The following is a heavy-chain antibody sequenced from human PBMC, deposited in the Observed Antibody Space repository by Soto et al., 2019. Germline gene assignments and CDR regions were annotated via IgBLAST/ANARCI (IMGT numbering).Heavy chain of an antibody. CDR3: VRATGASTNYFDY. D-gene: IGHD7-27*01. J-gene: IGHJ4*01. CDR2: IXPSXSXT. CDR1: GYSFTSYW. V-gene: IGHV5-51*01. Sequence: GESLKISCKASGYSFTSYWIGWVRQMPGKGLEXMGXIXPSXSXTXXXXXXQGQVTISVDKSISTAYLQWSSLKASDTAMYYCVRATGASTNYFDYWGQGALVTVSS.